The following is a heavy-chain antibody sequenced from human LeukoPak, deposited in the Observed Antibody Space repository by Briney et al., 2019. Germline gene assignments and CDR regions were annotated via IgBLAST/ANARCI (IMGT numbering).Heavy chain of an antibody. V-gene: IGHV1-69*13. CDR2: IIPIFGTA. Sequence: GASVKVSCKASGGTFSSYAISWVRQAPGQGLEWMGGIIPIFGTANYAQKFQGRVTITADESTSTAYMELSSLRSEDTAVYYCVGSGPNYYYYYYGIDVWGQGTTVTVSS. CDR1: GGTFSSYA. D-gene: IGHD1-1*01. CDR3: VGSGPNYYYYYYGIDV. J-gene: IGHJ6*02.